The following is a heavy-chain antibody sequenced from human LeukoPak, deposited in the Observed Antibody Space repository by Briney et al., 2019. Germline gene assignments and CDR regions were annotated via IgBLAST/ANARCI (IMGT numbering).Heavy chain of an antibody. V-gene: IGHV1-18*01. J-gene: IGHJ6*03. D-gene: IGHD3-22*01. CDR3: ARDSYDYYDSSGYYYVGYYYYMDV. CDR2: ISAYNGNT. CDR1: GYTFTSYG. Sequence: VASVKVSCKASGYTFTSYGISWVRQAPGQGLEWMGWISAYNGNTNYAQKPQGRVTMTTDTSTSTAYMELRSLRSDDTAVYYCARDSYDYYDSSGYYYVGYYYYMDVWGKGTTVTVSS.